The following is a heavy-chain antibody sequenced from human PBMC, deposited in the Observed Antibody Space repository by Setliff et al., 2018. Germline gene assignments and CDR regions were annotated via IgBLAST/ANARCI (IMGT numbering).Heavy chain of an antibody. J-gene: IGHJ4*02. Sequence: SETLSLTCIVSGGSISSTNYYWGWIRQPPGKGLEWIGSIYYSGNTYYNPSLKSRVTISVDTSKNQVSLKLSSVTAADTAVYYCARSGDYIWGSYRPYYFDHWGQGTLVTVSS. CDR1: GGSISSTNYY. CDR3: ARSGDYIWGSYRPYYFDH. V-gene: IGHV4-39*07. D-gene: IGHD3-16*02. CDR2: IYYSGNT.